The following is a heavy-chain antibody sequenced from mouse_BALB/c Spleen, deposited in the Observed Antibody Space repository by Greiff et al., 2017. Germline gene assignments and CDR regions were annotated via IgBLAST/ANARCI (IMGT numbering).Heavy chain of an antibody. CDR2: ISSGSSTI. J-gene: IGHJ1*01. CDR1: GFTFSSFG. D-gene: IGHD1-1*01. Sequence: EVQRVESGGGLVQPGGSRKLSCAASGFTFSSFGMHWVRQAPEKGLEWVAYISSGSSTIYYADTVKGRFTISRDNPKNTLFLQMTSLRSEDTAMYYCASRGYYYGSSCWYFDVWGAGTTVTVSS. V-gene: IGHV5-17*02. CDR3: ASRGYYYGSSCWYFDV.